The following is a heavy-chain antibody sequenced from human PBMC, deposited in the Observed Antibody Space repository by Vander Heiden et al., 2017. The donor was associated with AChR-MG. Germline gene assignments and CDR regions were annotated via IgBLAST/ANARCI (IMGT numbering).Heavy chain of an antibody. V-gene: IGHV3-9*01. CDR2: ISWNSGSI. Sequence: EVQLVESGGGLVQPGRSLRLSCAASGFTFDDYAMHWVRQAPGKGLEWVSGISWNSGSIGYADSVKGRFTISRDNAKNSLYLQMNSLRAEDTALYYCAKGGYCSSTSCGLGWFDPWGQGTLVTVSS. J-gene: IGHJ5*02. CDR1: GFTFDDYA. CDR3: AKGGYCSSTSCGLGWFDP. D-gene: IGHD2-2*01.